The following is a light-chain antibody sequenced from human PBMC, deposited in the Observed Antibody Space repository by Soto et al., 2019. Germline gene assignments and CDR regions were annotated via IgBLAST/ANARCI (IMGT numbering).Light chain of an antibody. V-gene: IGKV3-20*01. CDR2: GAS. CDR1: QSVSSSY. CDR3: QQYGSSPMYT. Sequence: EIVLTQSPGTLSLSPGERATLSCRASQSVSSSYLAWYQQKPGQAPRLLIYGASSRATGIPDRFSGSGSGIAFTITISRLEPAAFSVYYCQQYGSSPMYTFGQGTKLEIK. J-gene: IGKJ2*01.